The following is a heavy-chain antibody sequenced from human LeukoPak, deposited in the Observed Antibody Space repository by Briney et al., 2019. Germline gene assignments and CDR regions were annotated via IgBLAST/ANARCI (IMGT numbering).Heavy chain of an antibody. CDR1: GFTFSDFH. CDR2: ITNSGSDI. Sequence: GGSLRLSCVVSGFTFSDFHMSWLRQAPGKGLEWISYITNSGSDIEYADSVKGRFTISWDNAKKSLYLEMNTLRAEDTAIYYCAKEAVAGRDYYYGMDVWGQGTTVTVSS. CDR3: AKEAVAGRDYYYGMDV. D-gene: IGHD6-19*01. V-gene: IGHV3-11*01. J-gene: IGHJ6*02.